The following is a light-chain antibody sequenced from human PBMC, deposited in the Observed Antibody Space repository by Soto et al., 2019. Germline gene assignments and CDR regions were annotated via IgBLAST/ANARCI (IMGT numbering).Light chain of an antibody. CDR3: KQYYDWTIT. V-gene: IGKV3-15*01. Sequence: EIVFTPSPATLSSFPGDRVTLSCRASQYINTRLAWYQHRPGQAPRLLMYGASTRATGFPDRFSGSGSGTEFTLTISSMNSEDLAVYYCKQYYDWTITLGKGTRLEI. CDR1: QYINTR. CDR2: GAS. J-gene: IGKJ5*01.